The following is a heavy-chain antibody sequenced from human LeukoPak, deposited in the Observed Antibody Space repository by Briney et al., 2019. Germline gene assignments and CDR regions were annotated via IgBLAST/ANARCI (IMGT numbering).Heavy chain of an antibody. CDR3: TSHSYRFDY. CDR2: IRSKGYGGTT. Sequence: GRALRLSCTASVFTFGDYAMSWFRQAPGKGLEWVGFIRSKGYGGTTEYAACVKGRFTISRDDSKSIAYLQMNSLTTEDTAVYYCTSHSYRFDYWGQGTPVTVSS. CDR1: VFTFGDYA. J-gene: IGHJ4*02. V-gene: IGHV3-49*03. D-gene: IGHD3-10*01.